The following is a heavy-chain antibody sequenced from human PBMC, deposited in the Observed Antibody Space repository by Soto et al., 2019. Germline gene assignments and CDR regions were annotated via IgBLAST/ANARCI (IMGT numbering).Heavy chain of an antibody. D-gene: IGHD3-10*01. CDR3: ATAMLRGVMNY. Sequence: SETLSLTCAVYGGSVSGYYWSWIRQPPGKGLEWIGEINHSGSTNYNPSLKSRVTISVDTSKNQFSLKLSSVTAADTAVYYCATAMLRGVMNYWGQGTLVTVSS. CDR1: GGSVSGYY. V-gene: IGHV4-34*01. J-gene: IGHJ4*02. CDR2: INHSGST.